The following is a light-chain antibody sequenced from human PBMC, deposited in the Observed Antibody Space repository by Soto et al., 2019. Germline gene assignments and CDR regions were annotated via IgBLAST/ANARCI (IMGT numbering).Light chain of an antibody. J-gene: IGLJ1*01. CDR1: SSDVGAYNY. CDR2: GVT. V-gene: IGLV2-14*01. CDR3: SSYSTSFFYV. Sequence: QSVPTQPASVSGSPGQSITISCTGTSSDVGAYNYVSWYQQHPGEAPKLIIYGVTNRPSGVSYRFSGSKSDYTASLTISGLQAEDEADYYCSSYSTSFFYVFGTGTKVTVL.